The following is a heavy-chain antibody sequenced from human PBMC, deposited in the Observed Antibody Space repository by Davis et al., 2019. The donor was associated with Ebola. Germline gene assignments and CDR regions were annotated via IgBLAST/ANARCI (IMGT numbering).Heavy chain of an antibody. CDR1: GYTFTSYG. D-gene: IGHD4-17*01. J-gene: IGHJ5*02. Sequence: ASVKVSCKASGYTFTSYGTSWVRQAPGQGLEWMGWISAYNGNTNYAQKLQGRVTMTTDTSTSTAYMELRSLRSDDTAVYYCARDKASVTTDWFDPWGQGTLVTVSS. CDR3: ARDKASVTTDWFDP. V-gene: IGHV1-18*01. CDR2: ISAYNGNT.